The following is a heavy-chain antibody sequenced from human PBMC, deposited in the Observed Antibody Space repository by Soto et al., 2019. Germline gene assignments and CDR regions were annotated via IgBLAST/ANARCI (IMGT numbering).Heavy chain of an antibody. CDR1: GYTFTSYG. CDR3: ARVRDYVFGYYFDY. D-gene: IGHD3-16*01. J-gene: IGHJ4*02. CDR2: ISAYNGNT. Sequence: ASVKVFCKASGYTFTSYGISWVRQAPGQGLEWMGWISAYNGNTNYAQKLQGRVTMTTDTSTSTAYMELRSLRSDDTAVYYCARVRDYVFGYYFDYWGQGTLVTVSS. V-gene: IGHV1-18*04.